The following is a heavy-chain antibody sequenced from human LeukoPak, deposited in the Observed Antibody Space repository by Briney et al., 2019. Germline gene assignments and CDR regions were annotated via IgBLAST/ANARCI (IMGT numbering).Heavy chain of an antibody. Sequence: GGSLRLSCAASGFTFSDYSRNWVRQAPGKGLEWISYVGISSGNTKYADSVKGRFTISGDSAKNSVFLLMNNLRVDDTAVYYCARDHRYAFDNWGQGTLVTVSS. J-gene: IGHJ4*02. CDR3: ARDHRYAFDN. D-gene: IGHD5-12*01. CDR1: GFTFSDYS. V-gene: IGHV3-48*04. CDR2: VGISSGNT.